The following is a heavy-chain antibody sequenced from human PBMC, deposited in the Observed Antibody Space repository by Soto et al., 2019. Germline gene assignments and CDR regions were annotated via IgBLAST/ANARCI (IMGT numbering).Heavy chain of an antibody. Sequence: SQTLSLTCAISGDSVSSNSAAWNWIRQSPSRGLEWLGRTYYRSKRYNDYAVSVKSRITINPDTSKNQFSLQLNSVTPEVTAVYYCASETLQWDFNWFDPWGQGTLVTVSS. V-gene: IGHV6-1*01. CDR2: TYYRSKRYN. CDR3: ASETLQWDFNWFDP. D-gene: IGHD1-26*01. CDR1: GDSVSSNSAA. J-gene: IGHJ5*02.